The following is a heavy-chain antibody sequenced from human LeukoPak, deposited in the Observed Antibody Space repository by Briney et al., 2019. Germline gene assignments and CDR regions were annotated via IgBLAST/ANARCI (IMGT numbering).Heavy chain of an antibody. D-gene: IGHD4-17*01. J-gene: IGHJ5*02. CDR1: GYSFTSYW. V-gene: IGHV5-51*01. CDR2: IYPGDSDT. Sequence: GESLKISCKGSGYSFTSYWIGWVRQMPGKGLEWMGIIYPGDSDTRYSPSFQGQVTISADKSISTAYLQWSSLKASDTAMYYCARRRSYGDYGINWFDPWGQGTLVTVSS. CDR3: ARRRSYGDYGINWFDP.